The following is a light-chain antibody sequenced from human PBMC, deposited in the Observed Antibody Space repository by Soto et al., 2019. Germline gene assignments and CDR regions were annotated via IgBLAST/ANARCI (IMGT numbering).Light chain of an antibody. J-gene: IGLJ3*02. CDR1: NSNVGSNS. Sequence: QSVLTQPPSASGTPGQRVTISCSGSNSNVGSNSVNWYQQLPGMAPKLLLYSDNQRPSGVPDRFSGSKSGSSASLAIRGLQSEDEADYHCSTWDDNLSTWLFGGGTKVTVL. CDR3: STWDDNLSTWL. V-gene: IGLV1-44*01. CDR2: SDN.